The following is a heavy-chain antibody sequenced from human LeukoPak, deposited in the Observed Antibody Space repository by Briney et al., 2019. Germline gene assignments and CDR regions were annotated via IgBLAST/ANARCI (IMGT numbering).Heavy chain of an antibody. CDR2: IIPIFGTA. CDR1: GGTFSSYA. D-gene: IGHD3-9*01. J-gene: IGHJ4*02. V-gene: IGHV1-69*13. CDR3: AREWSTYDILTGYLRS. Sequence: SVNVSCKACGGTFSSYAISGVRQAPGKGLAWMGGIIPIFGTANFAQKFQGRVTITADESTSTAYMELSRLRSEDTAVYYCAREWSTYDILTGYLRSWGQGTLVTVSS.